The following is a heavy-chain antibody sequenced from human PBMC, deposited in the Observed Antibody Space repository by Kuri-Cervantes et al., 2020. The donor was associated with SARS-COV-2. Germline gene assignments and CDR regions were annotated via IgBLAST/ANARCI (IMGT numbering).Heavy chain of an antibody. CDR1: GFTFSNYW. CDR3: ARAFLRGGSDY. D-gene: IGHD1-26*01. CDR2: TNTDGSST. Sequence: ETLSLTCAASGFTFSNYWMHWVRQAPGKGLVWVSRTNTDGSSTSYADSVKGRFTISRDNAKNTLYLQMNSLRVEDTAVYYCARAFLRGGSDYWGQGTLVTVSS. J-gene: IGHJ4*02. V-gene: IGHV3-74*01.